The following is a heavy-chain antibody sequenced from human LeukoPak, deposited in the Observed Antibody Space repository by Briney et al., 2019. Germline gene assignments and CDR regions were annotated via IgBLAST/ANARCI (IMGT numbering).Heavy chain of an antibody. J-gene: IGHJ4*02. V-gene: IGHV1-2*04. Sequence: ASVKVSCKASGYTFTGYYMHWVRQAPGQGLERMGWINPNSGGTNYAQKFQGWVTMTRDTSISTAYMELSRLRSDDTAVYYCARGPSSWYGEFDYWGQGTLVTVSS. D-gene: IGHD6-13*01. CDR2: INPNSGGT. CDR3: ARGPSSWYGEFDY. CDR1: GYTFTGYY.